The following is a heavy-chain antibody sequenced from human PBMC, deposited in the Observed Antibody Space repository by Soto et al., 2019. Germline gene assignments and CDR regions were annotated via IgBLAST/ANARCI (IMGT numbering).Heavy chain of an antibody. CDR2: INPNSGGT. Sequence: ASVKVSCKASGYTFTGYYMHWVRQAPGQGLEWMGWINPNSGGTNYAQKFQGWVTMTRDTSISTAYMELSRLRSDDTAVYYCARVTMVRAVRDAFDIWGQGTMVTVSS. J-gene: IGHJ3*02. CDR1: GYTFTGYY. D-gene: IGHD3-10*01. CDR3: ARVTMVRAVRDAFDI. V-gene: IGHV1-2*04.